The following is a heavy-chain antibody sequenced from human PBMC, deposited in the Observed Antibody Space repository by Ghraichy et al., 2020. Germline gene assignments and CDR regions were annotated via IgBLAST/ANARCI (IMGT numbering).Heavy chain of an antibody. V-gene: IGHV3-30*02. Sequence: GGSLRLSCAASAFTFSNYGMHWVRQAPGKGLEWVAFIRSDGSNKYYGDSVKGRFTISRDNAKNTLYLQMNNLRVEDTAMYYCAKGDYWGQGTLVTVSS. J-gene: IGHJ4*02. CDR3: AKGDY. CDR1: AFTFSNYG. CDR2: IRSDGSNK.